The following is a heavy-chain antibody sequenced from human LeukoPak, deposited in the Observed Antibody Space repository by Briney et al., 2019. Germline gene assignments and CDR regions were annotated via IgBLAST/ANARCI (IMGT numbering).Heavy chain of an antibody. CDR1: GGSINTYY. CDR3: ARHSFSYGPFDF. J-gene: IGHJ4*01. D-gene: IGHD4-17*01. Sequence: SETLSLTCTVSGGSINTYYWSWIRQPPGKTLEWIGYIYYSGSTNHSPSLKSRVTISLDTSKGQFSLMLSSVTAADTALYYCARHSFSYGPFDFWGQGTLATVSS. V-gene: IGHV4-59*08. CDR2: IYYSGST.